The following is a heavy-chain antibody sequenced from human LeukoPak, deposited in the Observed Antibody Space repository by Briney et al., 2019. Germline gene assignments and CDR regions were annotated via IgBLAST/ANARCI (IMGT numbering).Heavy chain of an antibody. CDR1: GGSISSRNW. V-gene: IGHV4-4*02. D-gene: IGHD4-17*01. CDR3: ARANDYGDPLPRYMDV. J-gene: IGHJ6*03. CDR2: IYYSGST. Sequence: SETLSLTCAVSGGSISSRNWWSWVRQPPGKGLEWIAEIYYSGSTNYNPSLKSRVTISVDKSKNQFSLTLSSVTAADTAVYYCARANDYGDPLPRYMDVWGKGTTVTVSS.